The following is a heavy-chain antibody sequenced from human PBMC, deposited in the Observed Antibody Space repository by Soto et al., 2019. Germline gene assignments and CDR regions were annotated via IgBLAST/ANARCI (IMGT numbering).Heavy chain of an antibody. CDR1: GYTFTSYG. CDR2: ISAYNGDT. V-gene: IGHV1-18*04. CDR3: ARGGAVADYYYYGMDV. D-gene: IGHD6-19*01. Sequence: ASVKVSCKASGYTFTSYGISWVRQAPGQGLEWMGWISAYNGDTNYAQKLQGRVTMTTDTSTSTAYMELRSLRSDDTAVYYCARGGAVADYYYYGMDVWGQGTTVTVSS. J-gene: IGHJ6*02.